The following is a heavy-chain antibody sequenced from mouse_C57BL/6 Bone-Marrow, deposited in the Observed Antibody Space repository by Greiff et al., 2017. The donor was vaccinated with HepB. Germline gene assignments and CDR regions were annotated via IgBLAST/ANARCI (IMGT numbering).Heavy chain of an antibody. Sequence: VQLQQPGAELVRPGSSVKLSCKASGYTFTSYWMDWVKQRPGQGLEWIGNIYPSDSATHYNQKFKDKATLTVDKSSSTAYMQLSSLTSEDSAVYYCARWGNYGMDYWGQGTSVTVSS. CDR1: GYTFTSYW. J-gene: IGHJ4*01. D-gene: IGHD2-1*01. CDR3: ARWGNYGMDY. V-gene: IGHV1-61*01. CDR2: IYPSDSAT.